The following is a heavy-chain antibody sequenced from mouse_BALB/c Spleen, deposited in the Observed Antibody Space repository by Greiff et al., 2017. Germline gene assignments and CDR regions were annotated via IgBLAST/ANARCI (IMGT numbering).Heavy chain of an antibody. J-gene: IGHJ2*01. CDR2: IRNKANGYTT. Sequence: EVKLMESGGGLVQPGGSLRLSCATSGFTFTDYYMSWVRQPPGKALEWLGFIRNKANGYTTEYSASVKGRFTISRDNSQSILYLQMNTLRAEDSATYYCARDIAVASYFDYWGQGTTLTVSS. CDR3: ARDIAVASYFDY. V-gene: IGHV7-3*02. CDR1: GFTFTDYY.